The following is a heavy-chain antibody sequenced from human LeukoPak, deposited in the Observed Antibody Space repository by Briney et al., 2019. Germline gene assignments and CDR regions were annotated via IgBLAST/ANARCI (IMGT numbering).Heavy chain of an antibody. CDR2: ISSSGGDR. Sequence: PGGSLRLSCAASGFTFTDSAMTWVRQAPGNGLEWVSAISSSGGDRIYTDSVKDRFTISGDNSRNTLYLQMNSLRAEDTAIYYCAKGGSYAPLDYWGQGTLVTVSS. CDR3: AKGGSYAPLDY. V-gene: IGHV3-23*01. J-gene: IGHJ4*02. CDR1: GFTFTDSA. D-gene: IGHD1-26*01.